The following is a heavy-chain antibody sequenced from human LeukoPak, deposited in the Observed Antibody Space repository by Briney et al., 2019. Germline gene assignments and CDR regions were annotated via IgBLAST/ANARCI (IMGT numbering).Heavy chain of an antibody. J-gene: IGHJ4*02. CDR2: ISFDGSNK. CDR1: ELTFTTYG. V-gene: IGHV3-30*03. CDR3: VRDGGYCSGGSCYEGTRNFDY. Sequence: GGSLRLSCSASELTFTTYGMHWVRQAPGKGLEWVAFISFDGSNKYYSDSVKGRFTISRDNAKNSLYLQMNSLRAEDTAVYYCVRDGGYCSGGSCYEGTRNFDYWGQGTLVTVSS. D-gene: IGHD2-15*01.